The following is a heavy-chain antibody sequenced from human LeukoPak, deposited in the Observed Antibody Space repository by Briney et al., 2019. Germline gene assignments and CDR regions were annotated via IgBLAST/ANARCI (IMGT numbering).Heavy chain of an antibody. CDR2: INHSGST. V-gene: IGHV4-34*01. CDR1: GGSFCGYY. Sequence: SETLSLTCAVYGGSFCGYYWSWIRQPPGKGLEWIGEINHSGSTNYNPSLKSRVTISVDTSKNQFSLKLSSVTAADTAVYYCARGHKWGVTMVRGVLYNWFDPWGQGTLVTVSS. J-gene: IGHJ5*02. CDR3: ARGHKWGVTMVRGVLYNWFDP. D-gene: IGHD3-10*01.